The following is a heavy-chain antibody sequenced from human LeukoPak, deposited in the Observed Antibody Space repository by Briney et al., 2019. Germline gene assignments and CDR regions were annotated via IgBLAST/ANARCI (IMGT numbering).Heavy chain of an antibody. Sequence: GGSLRLSCVSSGFSFSNYAMSWVRQAPGKGLVRVSRISPTGSTTSYADSVKGRFTVSRDNAKNTLYLQVNNLRAEDTAVYYCARGPNSNWSGLDFWGQGTLLTVSS. CDR3: ARGPNSNWSGLDF. CDR2: ISPTGSTT. V-gene: IGHV3-74*01. CDR1: GFSFSNYA. J-gene: IGHJ4*02. D-gene: IGHD6-6*01.